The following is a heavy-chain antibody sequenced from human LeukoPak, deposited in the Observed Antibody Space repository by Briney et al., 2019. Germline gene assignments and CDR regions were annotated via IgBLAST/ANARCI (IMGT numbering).Heavy chain of an antibody. CDR1: GFTFSNYA. J-gene: IGHJ4*02. CDR2: ISNSGDNT. V-gene: IGHV3-23*01. Sequence: GGSLRLSCAASGFTFSNYAMSWVRQAPGKGLEWVSAISNSGDNTYYAESVKGRFTISRDNSKSTLYLQINSLEAEDTAVYYCAKSRGSGTYYKGNDYWGQGTLVTVSS. D-gene: IGHD3-10*01. CDR3: AKSRGSGTYYKGNDY.